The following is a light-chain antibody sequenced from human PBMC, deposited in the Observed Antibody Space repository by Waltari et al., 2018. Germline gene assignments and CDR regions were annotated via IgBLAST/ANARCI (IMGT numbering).Light chain of an antibody. J-gene: IGLJ2*01. CDR3: SSYAGSNNLGV. Sequence: QSALTQPPSASGSPGQSVTISCTGTSSDVGGYNYVPWYQQHPGKAPKLMIYDVNKRPSGRPERFSGSQSGNTASLTVSGLQTEDEADYYCSSYAGSNNLGVFGGGTKLTVL. CDR1: SSDVGGYNY. CDR2: DVN. V-gene: IGLV2-8*01.